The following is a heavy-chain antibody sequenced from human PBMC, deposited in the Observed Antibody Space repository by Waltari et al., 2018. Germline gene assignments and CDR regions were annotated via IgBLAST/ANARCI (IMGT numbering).Heavy chain of an antibody. Sequence: QVKMVQSGAEVKKPGSSVKVSCKASGATFRSHAIPLVQLSPGQGLEWMGRISPSCGTANYAQKFQGRVTIAADKSTSTAYMELSSLRSEDTAVYYCARIGYSGSYYGPFDYWGQGTLVTVSS. CDR2: ISPSCGTA. D-gene: IGHD1-26*01. CDR3: ARIGYSGSYYGPFDY. J-gene: IGHJ4*02. CDR1: GATFRSHA. V-gene: IGHV1-69*08.